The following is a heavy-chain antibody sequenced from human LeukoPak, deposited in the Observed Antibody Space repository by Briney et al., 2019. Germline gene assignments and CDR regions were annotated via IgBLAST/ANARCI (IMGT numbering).Heavy chain of an antibody. CDR3: VRGVGVSRFNYFDP. V-gene: IGHV3-33*01. CDR2: IWYDASNK. Sequence: GGSLTLSCAASGFTFSSFGMHWVRQAPGKGLEWVAVIWYDASNKYYADSVKGRFTISRDNSKSTLFLQMNSLRDDDTAVYYCVRGVGVSRFNYFDPWGQGTLVTVSS. J-gene: IGHJ5*02. CDR1: GFTFSSFG. D-gene: IGHD6-13*01.